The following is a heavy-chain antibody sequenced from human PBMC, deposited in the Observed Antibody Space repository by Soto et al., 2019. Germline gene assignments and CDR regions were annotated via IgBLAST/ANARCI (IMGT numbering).Heavy chain of an antibody. Sequence: ASVKVSCKASGYTFTDYYMHWVRQAPGQGLEWMGWINPNSGGTNYAQKFQGRVTMTRDTSISTSYMELSRLRSDDTAVYYCARVTGEWLRLPLGYWGQGTLVTVSS. CDR2: INPNSGGT. D-gene: IGHD5-12*01. CDR1: GYTFTDYY. CDR3: ARVTGEWLRLPLGY. J-gene: IGHJ4*02. V-gene: IGHV1-2*02.